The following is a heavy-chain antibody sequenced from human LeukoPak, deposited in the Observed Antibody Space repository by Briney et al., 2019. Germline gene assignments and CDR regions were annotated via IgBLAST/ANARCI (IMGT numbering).Heavy chain of an antibody. CDR2: INPNSGGT. D-gene: IGHD6-6*01. CDR3: ASSRLGQGYYFDY. CDR1: GYTFTGYY. J-gene: IGHJ4*02. V-gene: IGHV1-2*02. Sequence: ASVKVSCKASGYTFTGYYMHWVRQAPGQGLEWMGWINPNSGGTNYAQKFQGRVTMTRDTSISTAYMELSRLRSEDTAVYYCASSRLGQGYYFDYWGQGTLVTVSS.